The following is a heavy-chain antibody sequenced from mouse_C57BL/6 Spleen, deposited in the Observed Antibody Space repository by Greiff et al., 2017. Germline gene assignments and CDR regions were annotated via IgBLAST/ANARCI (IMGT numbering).Heavy chain of an antibody. CDR2: IYPRSGNT. Sequence: LQESGAELARPGASVKLSCKASGYTFTSYGISWVKQRTGQGLEWIGEIYPRSGNTYYNEKFKGKATLTADKSSSTACMELRSLTSEDSAVYFWARGGVWYFDVGGTGTTVTVSS. CDR1: GYTFTSYG. CDR3: ARGGVWYFDV. V-gene: IGHV1-81*01. J-gene: IGHJ1*03.